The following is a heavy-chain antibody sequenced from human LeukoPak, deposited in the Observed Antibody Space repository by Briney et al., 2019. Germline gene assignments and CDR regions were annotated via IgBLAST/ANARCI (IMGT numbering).Heavy chain of an antibody. D-gene: IGHD2/OR15-2a*01. CDR3: ARLTKFLTTYYPTP. Sequence: SETLSLTCTVSGGSITGYYWSWIRQPPGKGLEWVGYIFSSGSTNYNPSLKSRVTISLDTSKSQFSLKLISMTASDTAVYYRARLTKFLTTYYPTPWGQGTLVTVSS. CDR1: GGSITGYY. J-gene: IGHJ5*02. CDR2: IFSSGST. V-gene: IGHV4-59*08.